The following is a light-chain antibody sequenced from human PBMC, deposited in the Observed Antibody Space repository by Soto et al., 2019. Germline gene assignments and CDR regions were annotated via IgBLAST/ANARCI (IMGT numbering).Light chain of an antibody. V-gene: IGLV1-47*01. CDR2: RNN. CDR3: AAWDDSLSGYV. J-gene: IGLJ1*01. Sequence: QSVLTQPPSASGTPGQRVTISCSGSSSNIGSNYVYWYQQLPGTAPKLLIYRNNQRPSGVPVRFSGSKSGTSASLAISGLRSEDEADYYCAAWDDSLSGYVFGTGTKVPVL. CDR1: SSNIGSNY.